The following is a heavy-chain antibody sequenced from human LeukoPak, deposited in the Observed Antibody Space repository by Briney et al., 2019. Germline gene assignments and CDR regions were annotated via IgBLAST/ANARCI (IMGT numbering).Heavy chain of an antibody. J-gene: IGHJ4*02. CDR3: AREEPVLNY. D-gene: IGHD1-14*01. CDR1: GFTFSNYW. CDR2: IKQDGSDI. Sequence: GGSLRLSCAASGFTFSNYWMSWVRQAPGKGLEWVANIKQDGSDIYYVDSVKGRFTISRDNAKNSLSLQMNSLRPEDTAVYYCAREEPVLNYWGQGTLVTVSS. V-gene: IGHV3-7*01.